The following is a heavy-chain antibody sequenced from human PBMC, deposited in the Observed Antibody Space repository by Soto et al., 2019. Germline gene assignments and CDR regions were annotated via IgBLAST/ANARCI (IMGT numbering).Heavy chain of an antibody. V-gene: IGHV6-1*01. J-gene: IGHJ6*02. CDR1: GDSVSSNSAA. D-gene: IGHD1-26*01. CDR2: TYYRSKWYN. Sequence: SQTLSLTCAISGDSVSSNSAAWNWIRQSPSRGLEWLGRTYYRSKWYNDYAVSVKSRITINPDTSKNQFSLQLNSVTPEDTAVYYCARGVSGSYDYYYYYGMDVWGQGTTVTVSS. CDR3: ARGVSGSYDYYYYYGMDV.